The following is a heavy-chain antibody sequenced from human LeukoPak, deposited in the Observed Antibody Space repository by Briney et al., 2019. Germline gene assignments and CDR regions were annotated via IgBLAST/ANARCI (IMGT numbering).Heavy chain of an antibody. D-gene: IGHD3-22*01. CDR1: GFTFSSYG. V-gene: IGHV3-30*03. CDR2: ISYDGSNK. J-gene: IGHJ4*02. Sequence: PGGSLRLSCAASGFTFSSYGMHWVRQAPGKGLEWVAVISYDGSNKYYADSVKGRFTISRDNAKNSLYLQMNSLRAEDTAVYYCARDPRHYYDSSGYIDYWGQGTLVTVSS. CDR3: ARDPRHYYDSSGYIDY.